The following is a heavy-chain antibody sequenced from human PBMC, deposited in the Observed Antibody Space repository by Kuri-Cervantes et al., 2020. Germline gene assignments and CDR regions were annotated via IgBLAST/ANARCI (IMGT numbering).Heavy chain of an antibody. CDR2: INPDGSNT. CDR3: ASLSRIRYFDWLDY. V-gene: IGHV3-74*01. Sequence: GESLKISCAASGFTFSMYWMHWVRQVPGKGLVWVSRINPDGSNTYYADSVRGRFTISRDNAKNSLYLQMNSLRAEDTAVYYCASLSRIRYFDWLDYWGQGTLVTVSS. J-gene: IGHJ4*02. D-gene: IGHD3-9*01. CDR1: GFTFSMYW.